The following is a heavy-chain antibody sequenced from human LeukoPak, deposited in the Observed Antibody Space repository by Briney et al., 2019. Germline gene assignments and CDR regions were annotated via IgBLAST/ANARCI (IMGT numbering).Heavy chain of an antibody. CDR3: ARGGYQPYYYMDV. D-gene: IGHD2-2*01. CDR2: IGSSSGYI. Sequence: PGGSLRLSCAASGFTFSSYAMNWVRQAPGKGLEWVSSIGSSSGYIFYADSVKGRFTISRDNSKKIVYLQMDSLRVDDTAIYYCARGGYQPYYYMDVWGTGTTVTVSS. J-gene: IGHJ6*03. V-gene: IGHV3-21*01. CDR1: GFTFSSYA.